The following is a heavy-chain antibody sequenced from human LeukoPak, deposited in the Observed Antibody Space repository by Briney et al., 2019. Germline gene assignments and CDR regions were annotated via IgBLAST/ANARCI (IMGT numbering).Heavy chain of an antibody. CDR1: GFTFSSYD. J-gene: IGHJ6*02. Sequence: AGGSLRLSCAASGFTFSSYDMHWVRQATGKGLEWVSAIGTAGGTYYPGSVKGRFTISRENAKNSLYLQMNSLRAGDTAVYYRARETEKGMDVWGQGTTVTVSS. CDR2: IGTAGGT. V-gene: IGHV3-13*01. CDR3: ARETEKGMDV.